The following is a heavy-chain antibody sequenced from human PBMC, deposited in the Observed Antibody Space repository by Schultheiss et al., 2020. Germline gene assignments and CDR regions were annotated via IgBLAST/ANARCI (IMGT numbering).Heavy chain of an antibody. Sequence: VESLKISCKGSGYSFTSYWIGWVRQMPGKGLEWMGIIYPGDSDTRYSPSFQGQVTISADKSISTAYLQWSSLKASDTAMYYCASAHDYGDYFFDYWGQGTLVTVSS. CDR2: IYPGDSDT. V-gene: IGHV5-51*01. CDR1: GYSFTSYW. CDR3: ASAHDYGDYFFDY. J-gene: IGHJ4*02. D-gene: IGHD4-17*01.